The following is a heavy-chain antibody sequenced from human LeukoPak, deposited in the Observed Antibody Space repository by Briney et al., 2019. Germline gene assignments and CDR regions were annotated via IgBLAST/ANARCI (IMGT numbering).Heavy chain of an antibody. CDR2: IYYSGNT. J-gene: IGHJ4*02. CDR1: GGSISNYY. CDR3: KRANVYGLIDY. Sequence: PSETLSLTCTVSGGSISNYYWGWIRQAPGKGLEWIGSIYYSGNTYYNSSLKSRVTISLDTSKNQFSQTLFSVTAADTAMYYCKRANVYGLIDYWGQGTLVTVSS. V-gene: IGHV4-39*07. D-gene: IGHD3-10*01.